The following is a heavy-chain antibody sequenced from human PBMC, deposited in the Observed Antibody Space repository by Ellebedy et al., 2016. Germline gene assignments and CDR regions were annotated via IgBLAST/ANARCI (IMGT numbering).Heavy chain of an antibody. D-gene: IGHD6-19*01. Sequence: GGSLRLXXAASGFTFSSYAMSWVRQAPGKGLEWVSAISGSGGSTYYADSVKGRFTISRDNSKNTLYLQMNSLRAEDTAVYYCAKDLWLVQGRDFDYWGQGTLVTVSS. J-gene: IGHJ4*02. CDR2: ISGSGGST. CDR3: AKDLWLVQGRDFDY. V-gene: IGHV3-23*01. CDR1: GFTFSSYA.